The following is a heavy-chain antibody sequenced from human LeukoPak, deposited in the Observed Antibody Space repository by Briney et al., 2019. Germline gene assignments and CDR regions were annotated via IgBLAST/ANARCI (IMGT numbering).Heavy chain of an antibody. D-gene: IGHD5-18*01. CDR2: INGNGDST. CDR1: GFTFSSYA. CDR3: ANVRYKYGKDY. Sequence: GGSLRLSCAASGFTFSSYAMSWVRQAPGKGLEWVSGINGNGDSTYYADSVKGRFTISRDNSKNTLYLQMNSLRAEDTAVYYCANVRYKYGKDYWGQGTLVTASS. J-gene: IGHJ4*02. V-gene: IGHV3-23*01.